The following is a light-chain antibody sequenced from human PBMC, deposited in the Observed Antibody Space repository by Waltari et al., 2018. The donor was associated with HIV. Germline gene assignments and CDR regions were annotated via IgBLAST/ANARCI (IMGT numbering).Light chain of an antibody. CDR3: AAWDDTLNGFV. CDR1: VSNIGNNA. V-gene: IGLV1-36*01. Sequence: QPVLIQPPSVPEATPQRLTITRSGRVSNIGNNALIWYQQLPGKTPKLLIYYDSLLPSGVSDRLSATKSGTSASLAISGLQSEDAADYYCAAWDDTLNGFVFGTGTRVTVL. J-gene: IGLJ1*01. CDR2: YDS.